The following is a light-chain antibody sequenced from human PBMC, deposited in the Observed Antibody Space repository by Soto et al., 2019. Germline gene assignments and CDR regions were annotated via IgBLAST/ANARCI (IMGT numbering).Light chain of an antibody. J-gene: IGKJ4*01. CDR2: DTS. CDR3: QQYGRSLLT. Sequence: EIVLTQSPGTLSLSPGERATLSCRASESVGNYLAWYQQKPGQAPRLLIYDTSNRASGIPDRFSGRGSGTDFTLTISRLEPEDFAVFYCQQYGRSLLTFGGGIKVEIK. CDR1: ESVGNY. V-gene: IGKV3-20*01.